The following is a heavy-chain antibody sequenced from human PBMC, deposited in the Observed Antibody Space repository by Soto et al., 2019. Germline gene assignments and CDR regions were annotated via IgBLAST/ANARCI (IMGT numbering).Heavy chain of an antibody. CDR2: ISSNGGST. D-gene: IGHD3-22*01. Sequence: EVQLVESGGGLVQPGGSLRLSCAASGFTFSSYAMHWVRQAPGKGLEYVSAISSNGGSTYYANSVKGRFTISRDNSKNTRYLQMGSLRAEDMAVYYCARFSGYYSDYWGQGTLVTVSS. V-gene: IGHV3-64*01. J-gene: IGHJ4*02. CDR3: ARFSGYYSDY. CDR1: GFTFSSYA.